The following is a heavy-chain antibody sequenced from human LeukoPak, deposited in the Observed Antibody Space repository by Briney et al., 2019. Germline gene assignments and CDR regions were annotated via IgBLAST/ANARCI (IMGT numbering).Heavy chain of an antibody. Sequence: PGGSLRLSCSASGFTFSSYAMNWVRQAPGKGLEWVSAISGSGGSTYYAGSVKGRFTISRDNSKNTLYLQMNSLRAEDTAVYYCAKERDYYGSGPPDYWGQGTLVTVSS. CDR2: ISGSGGST. V-gene: IGHV3-23*01. J-gene: IGHJ4*02. D-gene: IGHD3-10*01. CDR1: GFTFSSYA. CDR3: AKERDYYGSGPPDY.